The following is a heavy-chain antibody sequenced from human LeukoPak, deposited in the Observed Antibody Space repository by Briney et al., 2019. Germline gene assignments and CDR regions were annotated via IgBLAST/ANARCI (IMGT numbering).Heavy chain of an antibody. CDR2: ISAYNGNT. D-gene: IGHD5-24*01. CDR3: ARDDTPKEMATTFGSY. Sequence: GASVKVSCKASGYTFTSYGISWVRQAPGQGLEWMGWISAYNGNTNYAQKLQGRVTMTTDTSTSTAYMELRRLRSDDTAVYYCARDDTPKEMATTFGSYWGQGTLVTVSS. CDR1: GYTFTSYG. J-gene: IGHJ4*02. V-gene: IGHV1-18*01.